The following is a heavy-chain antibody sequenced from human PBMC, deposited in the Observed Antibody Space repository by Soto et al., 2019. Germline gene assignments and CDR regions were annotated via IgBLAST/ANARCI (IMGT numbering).Heavy chain of an antibody. J-gene: IGHJ6*03. CDR1: GFTFDDYG. Sequence: GGSLRLSCVASGFTFDDYGMSWVRQVPGKGLEWVSGINWNGDSTGYAESVKGRFTISRDNAKNSLYLQMKSLRAEDTALYHRARARVIYYYSYMDVWGKGTTVTVS. CDR2: INWNGDST. CDR3: ARARVIYYYSYMDV. D-gene: IGHD3-22*01. V-gene: IGHV3-20*01.